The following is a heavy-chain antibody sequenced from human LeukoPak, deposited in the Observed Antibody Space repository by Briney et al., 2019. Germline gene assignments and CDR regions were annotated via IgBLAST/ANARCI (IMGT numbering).Heavy chain of an antibody. CDR2: IYYSGST. D-gene: IGHD2-8*01. J-gene: IGHJ4*02. CDR3: ARGQYCTNGVCYLPFDY. V-gene: IGHV4-30-4*01. Sequence: SQTLSLTCTVSGGSISSGDYYWSWIRQPPGKGLEWIGYIYYSGSTYYNPSLKSRVTIPVDTSKNQFSLKLSSVTAADTAVYYCARGQYCTNGVCYLPFDYWGQGTLVTVSS. CDR1: GGSISSGDYY.